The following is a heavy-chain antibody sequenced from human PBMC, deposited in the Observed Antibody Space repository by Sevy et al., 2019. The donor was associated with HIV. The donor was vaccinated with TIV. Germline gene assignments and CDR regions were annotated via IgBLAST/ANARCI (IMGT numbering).Heavy chain of an antibody. CDR2: IKSKTEGGTT. V-gene: IGHV3-15*05. CDR1: GFTFSNAW. J-gene: IGHJ5*02. CDR3: TTLRGSYSSPDPGGFDP. Sequence: GGSLRLSCAASGFTFSNAWMSWVRQAPGKGLEWVGRIKSKTEGGTTDYTAPVKGRFTISRDDSKNTLYLQMNSLKTVDTAVHYCTTLRGSYSSPDPGGFDPWGQGTLVTVSS. D-gene: IGHD1-26*01.